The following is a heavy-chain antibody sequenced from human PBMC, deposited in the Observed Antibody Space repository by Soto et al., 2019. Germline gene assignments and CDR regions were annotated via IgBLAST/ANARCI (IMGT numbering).Heavy chain of an antibody. V-gene: IGHV3-23*01. Sequence: EVQLLESGGGLEQPGRSLRLSCTASGFTFSSHAMTWVRQAPGKGLEWVSGLSDSGDSIYYADSVKGRFTIYRDNSMNTLYLQMNTLRVEDTAVYYCAKVSSSWYAGFFDLWGQGTLVTVSS. CDR1: GFTFSSHA. J-gene: IGHJ4*02. CDR3: AKVSSSWYAGFFDL. CDR2: LSDSGDSI. D-gene: IGHD6-13*01.